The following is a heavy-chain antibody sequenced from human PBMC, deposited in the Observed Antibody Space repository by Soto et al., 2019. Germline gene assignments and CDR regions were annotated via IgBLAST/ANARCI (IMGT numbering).Heavy chain of an antibody. CDR1: GYSFTGYY. J-gene: IGHJ4*02. CDR3: ARGNLEYRSAYKIAH. D-gene: IGHD6-6*01. Sequence: GASVKVSCKASGYSFTGYYMHWVRQAPGQGLEWMGWINPNSGGTNYAQKFQGWVTMTRDTSISTAYMELSRLRSDDTAVYYCARGNLEYRSAYKIAHWGQRTLVSASP. CDR2: INPNSGGT. V-gene: IGHV1-2*04.